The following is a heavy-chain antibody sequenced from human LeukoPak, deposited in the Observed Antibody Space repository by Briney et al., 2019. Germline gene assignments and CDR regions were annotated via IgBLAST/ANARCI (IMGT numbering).Heavy chain of an antibody. CDR3: AKSATRSGSSNFDY. Sequence: PGGSLRLSCAASGFTFSSYGMSWVRQAPGKGLEWVSGISGSGGTTYYADSVKGRFTISRDNSKNTLYLQMNSLRAEDTAVYYCAKSATRSGSSNFDYWGQGTLVTVSS. CDR2: ISGSGGTT. D-gene: IGHD1-26*01. J-gene: IGHJ4*02. CDR1: GFTFSSYG. V-gene: IGHV3-23*01.